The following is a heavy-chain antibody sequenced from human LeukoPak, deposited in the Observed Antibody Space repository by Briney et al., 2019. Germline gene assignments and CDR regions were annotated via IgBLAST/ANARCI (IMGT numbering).Heavy chain of an antibody. V-gene: IGHV1-8*01. D-gene: IGHD3-9*01. CDR3: ARAYYDILTGLANWFDP. J-gene: IGHJ5*02. Sequence: VKVSCKASGYTFTSYDINWVRQATGQGLEWMGWMNPNSGNTGYAQKFQGRVTMTRNTSISTAYMELSSLRSEDTAVYYCARAYYDILTGLANWFDPWGQGTLVTVSS. CDR2: MNPNSGNT. CDR1: GYTFTSYD.